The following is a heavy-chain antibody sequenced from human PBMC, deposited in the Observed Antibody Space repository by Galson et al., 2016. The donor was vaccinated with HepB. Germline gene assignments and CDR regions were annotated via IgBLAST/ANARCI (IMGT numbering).Heavy chain of an antibody. J-gene: IGHJ4*02. Sequence: ETLSLTCVVSGGSIGGSNYYWGWIRQPPGKALEWLGSIYYTGRTFYNPSLKSRVTIFVDTSGNQFSLRLSSVTAADTAVYYCARHEPSFCNSGTCYPYYFDYWGQGTLVTVSS. V-gene: IGHV4-39*01. D-gene: IGHD1-26*01. CDR2: IYYTGRT. CDR3: ARHEPSFCNSGTCYPYYFDY. CDR1: GGSIGGSNYY.